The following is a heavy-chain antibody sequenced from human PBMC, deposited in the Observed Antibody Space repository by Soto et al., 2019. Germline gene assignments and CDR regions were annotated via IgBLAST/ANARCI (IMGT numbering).Heavy chain of an antibody. CDR3: AGRYCTNGVCYTNYYYYIDV. CDR1: GFTFSTYA. Sequence: EVQLLESGGGLVQPGGSLRLSCEASGFTFSTYAMSWVRQAPGKGLEWDATITTSGGNTYYADSVQGRFTISRDNSKNTLYLQMNSLRAEDTAVYYCAGRYCTNGVCYTNYYYYIDVWGKGTTVTVSS. J-gene: IGHJ6*03. D-gene: IGHD2-8*01. V-gene: IGHV3-23*01. CDR2: ITTSGGNT.